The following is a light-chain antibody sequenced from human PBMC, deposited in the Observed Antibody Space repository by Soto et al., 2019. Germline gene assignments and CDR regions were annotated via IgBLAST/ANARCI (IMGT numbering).Light chain of an antibody. J-gene: IGLJ1*01. V-gene: IGLV2-8*01. CDR3: SAYAGSNTVV. Sequence: QSVLAQPPSASGSPGQSVTISCTGTSSDVGDNYVSWYQQHLCKAPKLIIYEVTLRPSGVPDRFSGSKSGNTASLTVSGLQADDEADYYCSAYAGSNTVVFGTGTKLPVL. CDR1: SSDVGDNY. CDR2: EVT.